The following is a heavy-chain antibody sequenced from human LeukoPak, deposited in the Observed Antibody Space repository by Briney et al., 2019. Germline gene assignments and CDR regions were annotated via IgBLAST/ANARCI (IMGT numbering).Heavy chain of an antibody. V-gene: IGHV3-7*01. D-gene: IGHD2-15*01. J-gene: IGHJ4*02. CDR3: ARTSHFNLVVAAEDY. CDR1: GFTFSSYW. CDR2: IKQDGSEK. Sequence: PGGSLRLSCAASGFTFSSYWMSWVRQAPGKGLEWVANIKQDGSEKYYVDSVKGRFTISRDNAKNSLYLQMNSLRAEDTAVYYCARTSHFNLVVAAEDYWGQGTLVTVSS.